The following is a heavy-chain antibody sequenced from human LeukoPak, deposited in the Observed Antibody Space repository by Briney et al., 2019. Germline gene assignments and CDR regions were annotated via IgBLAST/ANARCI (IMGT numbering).Heavy chain of an antibody. CDR3: ATASGDTAYGLDY. Sequence: SSETPSLTCTVSGGSISSYYWSWIRQPPGKGLEWIGYIYYSGSTNYNPSLKSRVTISVDTSKNQFSLKLSSVTAADTAVYYCATASGDTAYGLDYWGQGTLVTVSS. V-gene: IGHV4-59*08. CDR1: GGSISSYY. J-gene: IGHJ4*02. D-gene: IGHD5-18*01. CDR2: IYYSGST.